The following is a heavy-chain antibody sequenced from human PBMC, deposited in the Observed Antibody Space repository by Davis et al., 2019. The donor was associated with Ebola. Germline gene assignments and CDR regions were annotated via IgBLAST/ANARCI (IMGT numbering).Heavy chain of an antibody. J-gene: IGHJ4*02. V-gene: IGHV3-30*03. Sequence: GESLKISCAASGFTFSGYSMNWVRQAPGKGLEWVAVISYDGSNKYYADSVKGRFTISRDNSKNTLYLQINSLRAEETAVYYCARDETLYSSGWLKGWGQGTLVTVSS. CDR1: GFTFSGYS. D-gene: IGHD6-19*01. CDR2: ISYDGSNK. CDR3: ARDETLYSSGWLKG.